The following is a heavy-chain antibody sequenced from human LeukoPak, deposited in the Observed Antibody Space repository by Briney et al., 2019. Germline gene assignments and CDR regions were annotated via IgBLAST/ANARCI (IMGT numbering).Heavy chain of an antibody. CDR2: ISWDGGST. J-gene: IGHJ4*02. CDR3: ARVSPNTVTTLQYFDY. CDR1: GFTFDDYT. V-gene: IGHV3-43*01. Sequence: GSLRLSCAASGFTFDDYTMHWVRQAPGKGLEWVSLISWDGGSTYYVDSVKGRFTISRDNAKNSLYLQMNSLRAEDTAVYYCARVSPNTVTTLQYFDYWGQGTLVTVSS. D-gene: IGHD4-17*01.